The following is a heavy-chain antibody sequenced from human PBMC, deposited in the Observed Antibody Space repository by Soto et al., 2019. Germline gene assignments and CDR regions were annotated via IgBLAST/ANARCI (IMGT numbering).Heavy chain of an antibody. J-gene: IGHJ5*02. CDR1: GDSISSSF. CDR3: ARTSLWAAAGSWSSWFDP. V-gene: IGHV4-59*01. D-gene: IGHD6-13*01. CDR2: INYGGST. Sequence: PSETLSLTCTVSGDSISSSFWSWIRQPPGRGLEWIGYINYGGSTTYNPSLKRRVTISLDTSKNHFSLKVRSVTAADTAVYYCARTSLWAAAGSWSSWFDPWGQGTLVTVSS.